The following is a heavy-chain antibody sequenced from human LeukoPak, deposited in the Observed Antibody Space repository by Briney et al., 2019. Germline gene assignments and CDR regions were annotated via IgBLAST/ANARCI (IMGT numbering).Heavy chain of an antibody. CDR3: VRGNDYSFDF. V-gene: IGHV1-18*01. J-gene: IGHJ4*02. CDR2: ISVYTGQT. D-gene: IGHD3-16*01. CDR1: GYTFTSYG. Sequence: ASVKVSCKASGYTFTSYGISWLRQARGQGLEWMGWISVYTGQTNYAQKFQGRVTLTTDTSTTTAYMDLRSLRPDDTAIYYCVRGNDYSFDFWGQGTLVTVFS.